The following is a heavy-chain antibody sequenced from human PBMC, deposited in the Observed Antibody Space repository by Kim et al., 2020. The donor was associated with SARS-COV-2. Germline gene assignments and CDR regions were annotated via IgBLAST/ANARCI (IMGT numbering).Heavy chain of an antibody. V-gene: IGHV4-39*01. Sequence: SETLSLTCTVTGDPTTSGNYHWGWIRQAPGKGLEWITTIFHGGSTYYNPSLKSRVTISLDVSRSQFSLKLTSVIAADTAVYFCARRYCTSTECMYFDYWGQGTLVTVSS. CDR2: IFHGGST. D-gene: IGHD2-2*01. CDR3: ARRYCTSTECMYFDY. CDR1: GDPTTSGNYH. J-gene: IGHJ4*02.